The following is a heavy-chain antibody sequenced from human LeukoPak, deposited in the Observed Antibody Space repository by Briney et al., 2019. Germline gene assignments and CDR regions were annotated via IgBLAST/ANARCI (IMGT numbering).Heavy chain of an antibody. V-gene: IGHV3-43*02. CDR1: GFTFDDYA. CDR2: ISGDGGST. D-gene: IGHD6-19*01. CDR3: AKDRYSSGWSPFDY. Sequence: PGGSLRLSCAASGFTFDDYAMHCVRQAPGKGLEWVSLISGDGGSTYYADSVKGRFTISRDNSKNSLYLQMNSLRTEDTALYYCAKDRYSSGWSPFDYWGQGTLVTVSS. J-gene: IGHJ4*02.